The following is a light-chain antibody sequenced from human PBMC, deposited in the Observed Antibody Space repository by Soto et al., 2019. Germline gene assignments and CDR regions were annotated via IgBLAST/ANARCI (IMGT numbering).Light chain of an antibody. CDR1: SSNIGAGYD. CDR2: GNS. J-gene: IGLJ2*01. Sequence: QSVLTQPPSVSGAPGQRVTISCTVSSSNIGAGYDVHWYQQLPRTAPKLLIYGNSNRPSGVPDRFYGSKSGTSASLAITGLQAEDEDDYYCQSYDSSLSGYVVFGGGTKLTVL. V-gene: IGLV1-40*01. CDR3: QSYDSSLSGYVV.